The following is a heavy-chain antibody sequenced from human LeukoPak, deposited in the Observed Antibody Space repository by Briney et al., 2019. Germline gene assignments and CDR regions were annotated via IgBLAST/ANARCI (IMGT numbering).Heavy chain of an antibody. CDR1: GLTFSNYA. CDR3: AKDARRTSGWYFFDY. CDR2: ISASGGYT. J-gene: IGHJ4*02. V-gene: IGHV3-23*01. D-gene: IGHD6-19*01. Sequence: GGSLRLSCAASGLTFSNYAMSWVRQAPGEGLEWVSGISASGGYTYYADSVKGRFTISRDNSKNTLFLQMNSLRAEDTAVYYCAKDARRTSGWYFFDYWGQGTLVTVSS.